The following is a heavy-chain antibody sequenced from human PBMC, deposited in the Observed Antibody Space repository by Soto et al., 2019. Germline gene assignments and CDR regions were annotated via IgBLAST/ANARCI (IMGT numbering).Heavy chain of an antibody. CDR1: GFTFSDYY. D-gene: IGHD3-9*01. CDR2: ISSSGTTI. CDR3: ARETGLHFDL. Sequence: GGSLRLSCAATGFTFSDYYLSWIRQAPGKGLEWVSYISSSGTTIYYAGSVRGRFTISRDNAKNSLYLQINSLRAEDTAVYYCARETGLHFDLWGQGTLVTVSS. V-gene: IGHV3-11*01. J-gene: IGHJ4*02.